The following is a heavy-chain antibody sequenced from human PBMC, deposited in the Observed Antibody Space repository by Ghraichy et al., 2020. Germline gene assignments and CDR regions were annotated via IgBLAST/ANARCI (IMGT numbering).Heavy chain of an antibody. CDR2: NNPSGGST. J-gene: IGHJ3*01. Sequence: ASVKVSCKMSGDRLSTRFNSCHRSSPRLRPSARKINNPSGGSTNYAQRFRGRVTMTRDTSTSTVYMFLSSLRSDDTAVYYCARDPPTIGSTNAFDVWGPGTMVTVS. CDR3: ARDPPTIGSTNAFDV. D-gene: IGHD5-24*01. CDR1: GDRLSTRF. V-gene: IGHV1-46*01.